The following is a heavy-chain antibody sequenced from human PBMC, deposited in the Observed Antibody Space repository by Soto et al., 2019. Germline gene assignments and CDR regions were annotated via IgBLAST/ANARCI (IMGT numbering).Heavy chain of an antibody. D-gene: IGHD5-12*01. J-gene: IGHJ4*02. CDR3: AMIVAADIDY. V-gene: IGHV3-23*01. CDR1: GFAFSTNA. Sequence: EVQLLESGGGLLQSGGSLRLSCATSGFAFSTNAMSWVRQSPGKGLEWVSSISNIGGNTYYADSVKGRFTISSDNSNNTLYLQMNSLSDDDTAVYYCAMIVAADIDYWGQGTLVTVSS. CDR2: ISNIGGNT.